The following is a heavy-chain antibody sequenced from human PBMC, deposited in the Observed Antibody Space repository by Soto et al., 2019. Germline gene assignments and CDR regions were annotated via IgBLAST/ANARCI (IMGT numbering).Heavy chain of an antibody. CDR3: ASGRDFWSGYTDRAYNWFDP. D-gene: IGHD3-3*01. CDR1: GGSISSSSYY. Sequence: SETLSLTCTVSGGSISSSSYYWGWIRQPPGKGLEWIGSIYYSGSTYYNPSLKSRVTISVDTSKNQFSLKLSSVTAADTAVYYCASGRDFWSGYTDRAYNWFDPWGQGTLVTVSS. CDR2: IYYSGST. J-gene: IGHJ5*02. V-gene: IGHV4-39*01.